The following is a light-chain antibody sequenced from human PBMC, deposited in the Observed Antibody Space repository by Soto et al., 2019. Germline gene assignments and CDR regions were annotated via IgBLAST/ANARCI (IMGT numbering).Light chain of an antibody. J-gene: IGKJ1*01. CDR1: QCITTW. Sequence: DIQMTQSPSTLSASVGDRVIITCRASQCITTWLAWYQQKPGKAPKLLIYKASTLESGVPSRFSGSGSGTEFTLTISSLQPDDFATYYCQQYDGNWWTFGQGTKVEIK. CDR2: KAS. CDR3: QQYDGNWWT. V-gene: IGKV1-5*03.